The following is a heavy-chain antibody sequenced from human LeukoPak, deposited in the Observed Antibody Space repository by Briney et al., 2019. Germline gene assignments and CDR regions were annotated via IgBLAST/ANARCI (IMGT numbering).Heavy chain of an antibody. D-gene: IGHD6-13*01. Sequence: GGSLRLSCAASGFTFSSYAMHWVRQAPGKGLEWVAVISYDGSNKYYADSVKGRFTISRDNSKNTLYLQMNSLRAEDTAVYYCASSPPTGYSSSYTPECWGQGTLVTVSS. CDR3: ASSPPTGYSSSYTPEC. CDR2: ISYDGSNK. CDR1: GFTFSSYA. J-gene: IGHJ4*02. V-gene: IGHV3-30*04.